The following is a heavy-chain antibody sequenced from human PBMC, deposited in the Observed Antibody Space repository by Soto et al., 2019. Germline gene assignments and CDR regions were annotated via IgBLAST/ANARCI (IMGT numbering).Heavy chain of an antibody. V-gene: IGHV4-31*03. CDR2: IYYSGST. CDR1: GGSISSGGYY. Sequence: QVQLQESGPGLVKPSQTLSLTCSVSGGSISSGGYYWSWIRQHPGKGLGWIGYIYYSGSTYYNPSLKSRVTISVDTSKNQFSLKLSYVTAADTAMYYCARDIAKPNNWFDPWGQGTLVTVSS. CDR3: ARDIAKPNNWFDP. J-gene: IGHJ5*02.